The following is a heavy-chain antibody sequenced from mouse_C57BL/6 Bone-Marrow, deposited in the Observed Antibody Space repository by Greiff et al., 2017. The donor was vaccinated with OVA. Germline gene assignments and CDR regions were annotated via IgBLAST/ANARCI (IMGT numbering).Heavy chain of an antibody. CDR3: AREDDYHWYFDV. CDR1: GYTFTDYN. D-gene: IGHD2-4*01. J-gene: IGHJ1*03. CDR2: INPNNGGT. V-gene: IGHV1-18*01. Sequence: EVQLQESGPELVKPGASVKIPCKASGYTFTDYNMDWVKQSHGKSLEWIGDINPNNGGTIYNQKFKGKATLTVDKSSSTAYMELRSLTSEDTAVYYCAREDDYHWYFDVWGTGTTVTVSS.